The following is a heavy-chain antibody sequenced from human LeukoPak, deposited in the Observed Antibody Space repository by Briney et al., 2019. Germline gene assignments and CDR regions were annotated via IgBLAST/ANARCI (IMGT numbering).Heavy chain of an antibody. CDR3: ARESNGGYGFDY. D-gene: IGHD6-25*01. V-gene: IGHV1-18*01. CDR1: GYTFTNYG. CDR2: ISAYNGDT. J-gene: IGHJ4*02. Sequence: ASVKVSCKASGYTFTNYGISWVRQAPGQGLEWMGWISAYNGDTNYAQKLQGRVTMTRDTSATTAYMELRSLKSDDTAVYYCARESNGGYGFDYWGQGTKVTVAS.